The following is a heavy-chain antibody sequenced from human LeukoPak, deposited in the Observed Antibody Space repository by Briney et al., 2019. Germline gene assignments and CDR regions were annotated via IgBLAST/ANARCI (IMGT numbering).Heavy chain of an antibody. J-gene: IGHJ4*02. V-gene: IGHV4-61*01. CDR3: ARRTGYCGSTSCYTSFDY. CDR1: GGSVSSGSYY. CDR2: IYYSGST. Sequence: SETLSLTCTVSGGSVSSGSYYWSWLRQPPGKGLAWIGYIYYSGSTKYNPSLKSRVTISVDTSKNQFSLNLISVTVADTAVYYCARRTGYCGSTSCYTSFDYWGQGTLVTVSS. D-gene: IGHD2-2*02.